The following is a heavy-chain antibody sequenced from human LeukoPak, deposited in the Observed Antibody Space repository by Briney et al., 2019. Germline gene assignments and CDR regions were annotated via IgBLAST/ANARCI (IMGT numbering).Heavy chain of an antibody. Sequence: GGSLRLSCAASGFTFDNYAMHWVRQAPGKGLGWVSLISGDGGSTNYADSVKGRFTISRDNSKNSLYLQMNSLRTEDTALYYCAKDLESLRYFDWLLKLRYYGMDVWGQGTTVTVSS. CDR2: ISGDGGST. J-gene: IGHJ6*02. CDR3: AKDLESLRYFDWLLKLRYYGMDV. D-gene: IGHD3-9*01. V-gene: IGHV3-43*02. CDR1: GFTFDNYA.